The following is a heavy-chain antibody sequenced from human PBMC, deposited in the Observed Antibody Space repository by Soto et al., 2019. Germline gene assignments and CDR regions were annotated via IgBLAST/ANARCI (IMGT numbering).Heavy chain of an antibody. D-gene: IGHD5-12*01. CDR2: IIPIFGTA. CDR3: ARGNHRWLQLGYFDL. V-gene: IGHV1-69*12. CDR1: GGTFSSYT. Sequence: QVQLVQSGAEVKKPGSSVTVSCKASGGTFSSYTISWVRQAPGQGLEWMGGIIPIFGTANYAQKFQGRVTITADESTRTADMELSSLRSDGTAVYYCARGNHRWLQLGYFDLWGRGTLVTVSS. J-gene: IGHJ2*01.